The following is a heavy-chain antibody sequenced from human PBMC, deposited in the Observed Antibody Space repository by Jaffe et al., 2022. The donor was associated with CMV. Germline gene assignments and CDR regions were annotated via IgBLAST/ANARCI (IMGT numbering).Heavy chain of an antibody. V-gene: IGHV3-33*01. D-gene: IGHD2-15*01. CDR2: IWYDGSNK. CDR3: ARDEGATPDDAFDI. Sequence: QVQLVESGGGVVQPGRSLRLSCAASGFTFSSYGMHWVRQAPGKGLEWVAVIWYDGSNKYYADSVKGRFTISRDNSKNTLYLQMNSLRAEDTAVYYCARDEGATPDDAFDIWGQGTMVTVSS. CDR1: GFTFSSYG. J-gene: IGHJ3*02.